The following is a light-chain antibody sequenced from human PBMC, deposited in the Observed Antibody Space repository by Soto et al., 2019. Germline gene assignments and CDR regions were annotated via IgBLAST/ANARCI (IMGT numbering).Light chain of an antibody. Sequence: EIVMTQSPATLSVSPGEKTTLSCRASQTGSNNLACYQQKSCQAPRLLFYFESTRATAIPPRFSGSGSGTEYTLTIGSLQSEDFDVYYCQEYNKWPLTFGGGTTVETK. V-gene: IGKV3-15*01. J-gene: IGKJ4*01. CDR2: FES. CDR3: QEYNKWPLT. CDR1: QTGSNN.